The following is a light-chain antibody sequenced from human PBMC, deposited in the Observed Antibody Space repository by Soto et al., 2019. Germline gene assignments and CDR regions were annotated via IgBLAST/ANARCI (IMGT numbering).Light chain of an antibody. CDR2: DDS. V-gene: IGLV3-21*02. J-gene: IGLJ1*01. Sequence: SYELTQPPSVSVAPGQTARITCGGTNIGSNSVRWYQQRPGQAPVVVVYDDSDRPSGIPERFSGSNSGNTATLTISRVEAGDEADYYCQSYDNSPSTYVFGTGTKLTVL. CDR3: QSYDNSPSTYV. CDR1: NIGSNS.